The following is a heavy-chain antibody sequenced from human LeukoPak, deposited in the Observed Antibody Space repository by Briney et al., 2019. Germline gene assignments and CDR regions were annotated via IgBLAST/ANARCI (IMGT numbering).Heavy chain of an antibody. CDR1: GGSFSDFY. CDR3: ARMVYCSGGSCFDYFDY. CDR2: INHSGST. J-gene: IGHJ4*02. Sequence: SETLSLTCAVYGGSFSDFYWSWIRQPPGKGLEWIGEINHSGSTNYNPSLKSRVTISVDTSKNQFSLKLSSVTAADTAVYYCARMVYCSGGSCFDYFDYWGQGTLVTVSS. V-gene: IGHV4-34*01. D-gene: IGHD2-15*01.